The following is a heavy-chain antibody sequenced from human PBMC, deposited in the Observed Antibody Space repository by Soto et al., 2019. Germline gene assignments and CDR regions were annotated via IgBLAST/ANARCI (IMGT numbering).Heavy chain of an antibody. V-gene: IGHV4-30-4*01. CDR2: IYYSGST. D-gene: IGHD5-18*01. CDR1: GGSISSGDYY. J-gene: IGHJ5*02. CDR3: ARAFGETGYSYGS. Sequence: SETLSLTCTVSGGSISSGDYYWSWIRQPPGKGLEWIGYIYYSGSTYYNPSLKSRVTISVDTSKNQFSLKLSSVTAADTAVYYCARAFGETGYSYGSWGQGTLVTV.